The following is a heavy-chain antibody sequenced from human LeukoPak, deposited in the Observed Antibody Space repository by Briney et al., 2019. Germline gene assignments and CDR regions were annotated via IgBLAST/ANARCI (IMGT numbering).Heavy chain of an antibody. J-gene: IGHJ4*02. D-gene: IGHD1-26*01. Sequence: GGALRLSCAAYGFTFDDYGMSWVRQAPGKGLEWVSGISWNGGSTGYADSVKGRFTIFRDNAKNSLYLQMNSLRAEDTALYYCARGAGELGFDYWGQGTLVTVSS. CDR1: GFTFDDYG. CDR3: ARGAGELGFDY. CDR2: ISWNGGST. V-gene: IGHV3-20*04.